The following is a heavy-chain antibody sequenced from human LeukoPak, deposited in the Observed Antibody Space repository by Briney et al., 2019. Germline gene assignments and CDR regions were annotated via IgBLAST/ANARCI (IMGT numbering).Heavy chain of an antibody. V-gene: IGHV3-48*02. CDR3: ARALRVAAAGPYQSAFDL. CDR2: ITSSSSTI. J-gene: IGHJ3*01. D-gene: IGHD6-13*01. Sequence: PGGSLRLSCAASGFAFSSYAMNWVRQAPGKGLGWVSYITSSSSTIYYAASVKGRFTISRDNANNSLYLQMNSLRDEDTAVYYCARALRVAAAGPYQSAFDLWGQGTVVTVSS. CDR1: GFAFSSYA.